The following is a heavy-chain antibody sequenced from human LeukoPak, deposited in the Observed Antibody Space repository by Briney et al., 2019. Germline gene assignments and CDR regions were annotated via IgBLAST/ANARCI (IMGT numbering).Heavy chain of an antibody. CDR3: ARDTYYYDSSGYYSKGNDY. CDR1: GGSISSSSYY. V-gene: IGHV4-39*07. CDR2: IYYSGST. J-gene: IGHJ4*02. D-gene: IGHD3-22*01. Sequence: PSETLSLTCTVSGGSISSSSYYWGWIRQPPGKGLEWIGSIYYSGSTYYNPSLKSRVTISVDTSKNQFSLKLSSVTAADTAVYYCARDTYYYDSSGYYSKGNDYWGQGTLVTVSS.